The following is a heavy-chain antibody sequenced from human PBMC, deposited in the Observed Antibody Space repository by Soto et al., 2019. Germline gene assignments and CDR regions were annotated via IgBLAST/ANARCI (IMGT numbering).Heavy chain of an antibody. Sequence: PGGSLRLSCAASKFTFSSYSIHWVRQAPGKGLEWVALISYDGNNRYYVDSVKGRFTISRDNSKNTVYLQMNSLRAEDTAVYYCARTYSTYFYGMDVWGQGTTVTVS. J-gene: IGHJ6*02. D-gene: IGHD4-4*01. CDR1: KFTFSSYS. CDR3: ARTYSTYFYGMDV. CDR2: ISYDGNNR. V-gene: IGHV3-30-3*01.